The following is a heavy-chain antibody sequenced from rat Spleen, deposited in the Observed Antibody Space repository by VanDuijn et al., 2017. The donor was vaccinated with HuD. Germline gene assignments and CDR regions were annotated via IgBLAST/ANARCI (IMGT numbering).Heavy chain of an antibody. Sequence: EVQLVESGGGLVQPGRSLKLSCAASGFTFSDYNMAWVRQAPKKGLEWVATISYDGSSTYYRDSVKGRFTISRDNAKSTLYLQMDSLRSEDTATYYCARREGRAFDYWGQGVMVTVSS. CDR3: ARREGRAFDY. CDR1: GFTFSDYN. J-gene: IGHJ2*01. CDR2: ISYDGSST. D-gene: IGHD1-11*01. V-gene: IGHV5-7*01.